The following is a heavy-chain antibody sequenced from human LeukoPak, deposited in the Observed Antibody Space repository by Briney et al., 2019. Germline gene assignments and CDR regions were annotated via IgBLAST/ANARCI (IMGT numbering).Heavy chain of an antibody. CDR2: ISYDGNNR. CDR3: ARSGIAVAGTGWFDP. Sequence: GRSLRLSCAASGFTFSSSAMHWVRQAPGKGLEWVAVISYDGNNRYYADSVKGRFTISRDSSKNTLYLQMNSLRAEDTAVYYCARSGIAVAGTGWFDPWGQGTLVTVSS. J-gene: IGHJ5*02. V-gene: IGHV3-30-3*01. D-gene: IGHD6-19*01. CDR1: GFTFSSSA.